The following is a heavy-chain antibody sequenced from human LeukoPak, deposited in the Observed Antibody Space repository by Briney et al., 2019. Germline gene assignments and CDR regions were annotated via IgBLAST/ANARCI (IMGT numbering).Heavy chain of an antibody. Sequence: SETLSLTCTVSGGSISSRYWSLIRQPPGKGLEWIGYIYYSGITKYSPSLKSRVTISVDTSKNQFSLRLTSVTAADTAVYYCARTSYHYNSGDYGWYFDYWGQGTLVTVSA. CDR2: IYYSGIT. D-gene: IGHD3-10*01. CDR3: ARTSYHYNSGDYGWYFDY. CDR1: GGSISSRY. V-gene: IGHV4-59*11. J-gene: IGHJ4*02.